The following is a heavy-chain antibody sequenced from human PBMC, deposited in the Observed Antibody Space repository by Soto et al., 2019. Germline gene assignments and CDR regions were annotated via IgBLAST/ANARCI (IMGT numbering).Heavy chain of an antibody. Sequence: GSLRLSCAASGFTFSNYAMSWVRQAPGKGLEWVANISRDGGEKYYADSVKGRFTISRDNAKNSLYLQMNSLRAEDTAVYYCARERYCSGGSCYPRFDYWGQGTLVTVSS. CDR1: GFTFSNYA. V-gene: IGHV3-7*01. CDR2: ISRDGGEK. D-gene: IGHD2-15*01. J-gene: IGHJ4*02. CDR3: ARERYCSGGSCYPRFDY.